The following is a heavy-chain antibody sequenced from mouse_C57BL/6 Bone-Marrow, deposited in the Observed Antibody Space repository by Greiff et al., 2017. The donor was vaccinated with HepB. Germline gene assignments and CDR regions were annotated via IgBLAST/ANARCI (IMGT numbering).Heavy chain of an antibody. V-gene: IGHV1-82*01. CDR3: ASRKIYYGPGYFDY. J-gene: IGHJ2*01. CDR2: IYPGDGDT. D-gene: IGHD2-1*01. Sequence: QVQLKQSGPELVKPGASVKISCKASGYAFSSSWMNWVKQRPGKGLEWIGRIYPGDGDTNYNGKFKGQATLTADKSSSTAYMQLSSLTSEDSAVYYCASRKIYYGPGYFDYWGQGTTLTVSS. CDR1: GYAFSSSW.